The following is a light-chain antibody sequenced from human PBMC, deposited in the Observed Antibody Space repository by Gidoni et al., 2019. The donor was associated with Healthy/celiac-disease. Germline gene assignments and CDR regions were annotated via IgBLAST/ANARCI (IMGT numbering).Light chain of an antibody. V-gene: IGKV1-5*01. J-gene: IGKJ2*01. CDR1: QSISSW. CDR3: QQYNSSPYT. CDR2: DAS. Sequence: DIQMTQSPSTLSASVGDRVTITCRASQSISSWLAWYQQKPGKAPKLLIYDASSLESGVPSRFSGSGSGTEFTLTISSLQPDDFATYYCQQYNSSPYTFXXXTKLEIK.